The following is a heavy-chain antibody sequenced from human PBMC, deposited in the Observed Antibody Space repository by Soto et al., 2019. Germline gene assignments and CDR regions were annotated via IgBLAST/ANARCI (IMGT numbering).Heavy chain of an antibody. CDR1: GGTFSSYA. CDR3: ARGWRAYSYGYSPFDY. D-gene: IGHD5-18*01. J-gene: IGHJ4*02. CDR2: IIPIFGTA. Sequence: ASVKVSCKASGGTFSSYAISWVRQAPGQGLEWMGGIIPIFGTANYAQKFQGRVTITRDTSASTAYMELSSLRSEDTAVYYCARGWRAYSYGYSPFDYWGQGTLVTVSS. V-gene: IGHV1-69*05.